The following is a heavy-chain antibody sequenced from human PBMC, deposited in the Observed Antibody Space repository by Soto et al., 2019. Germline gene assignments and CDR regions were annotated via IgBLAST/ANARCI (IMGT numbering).Heavy chain of an antibody. CDR3: ARDYYGSGSYYLIYYYYGMDV. CDR1: GYTFTSYG. Sequence: ASVKVSCKASGYTFTSYGISWVRQAPGQGLEWMGWISAYNGNTNYAQKLQGRVTMTTDTSTSTAYMELRSLRSDDTAVYYCARDYYGSGSYYLIYYYYGMDVWGQGTTVTVS. J-gene: IGHJ6*02. V-gene: IGHV1-18*01. CDR2: ISAYNGNT. D-gene: IGHD3-10*01.